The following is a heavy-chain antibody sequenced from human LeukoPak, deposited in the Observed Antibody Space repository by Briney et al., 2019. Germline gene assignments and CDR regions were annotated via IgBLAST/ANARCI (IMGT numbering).Heavy chain of an antibody. CDR1: GGSISSSSYY. V-gene: IGHV4-39*01. Sequence: SETQSLTCTVSGGSISSSSYYWGWIRQPPGKGLEWIGSIYYSGSTYYNPSLKSRVTISVDTSKNQFSLKLSSVTAADTAVYYCASAMIVVVITSPIFAFDIWGQGTMVTVSS. CDR3: ASAMIVVVITSPIFAFDI. D-gene: IGHD3-22*01. CDR2: IYYSGST. J-gene: IGHJ3*02.